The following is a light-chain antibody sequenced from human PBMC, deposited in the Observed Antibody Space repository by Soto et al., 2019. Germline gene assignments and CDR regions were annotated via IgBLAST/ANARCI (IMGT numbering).Light chain of an antibody. CDR3: QQYDAAPLT. CDR1: QSVLYTPNNKNY. Sequence: DIVMTQSPDSLAVSLGERATINCKSSQSVLYTPNNKNYLSWYQQKPGQPPKLLIYWASTREYGVPDRFSGSGSGTDSTLTISSLQAEDVAVYYCQQYDAAPLTFGGGTRVEIK. V-gene: IGKV4-1*01. CDR2: WAS. J-gene: IGKJ4*01.